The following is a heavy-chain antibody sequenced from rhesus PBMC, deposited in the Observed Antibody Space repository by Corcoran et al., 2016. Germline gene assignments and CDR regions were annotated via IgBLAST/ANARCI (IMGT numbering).Heavy chain of an antibody. V-gene: IGHV4-92*01. J-gene: IGHJ4*01. CDR2: VSGCCWTT. CDR3: ARTDPYNGSLSFDY. Sequence: VQLQESGPGLVKRSATGALTWPVPGGSVRERNRGGLCRQPPGKGLEWVGRVSGCCWTTSDNPTLKSPVTITNGSSKNQFSLKLSSVTAADTAVYYCARTDPYNGSLSFDYWGQGVLVTVSS. CDR1: GGSVRERNR. D-gene: IGHD1-44*01.